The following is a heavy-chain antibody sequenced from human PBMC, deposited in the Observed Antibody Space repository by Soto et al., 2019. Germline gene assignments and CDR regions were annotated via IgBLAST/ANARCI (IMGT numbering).Heavy chain of an antibody. J-gene: IGHJ4*02. CDR1: GYTFTTYA. V-gene: IGHV1-46*01. CDR2: INASGGST. D-gene: IGHD2-8*01. Sequence: ASVKVSCQASGYTFTTYAMHWVRQAPGQRLEWMGMINASGGSTDYAQKFRGRVTMTRDTSTGTVYMELSSLRSEDTAVYYCARPPFPGCINAVCYPFDYWGQGTLVTVSS. CDR3: ARPPFPGCINAVCYPFDY.